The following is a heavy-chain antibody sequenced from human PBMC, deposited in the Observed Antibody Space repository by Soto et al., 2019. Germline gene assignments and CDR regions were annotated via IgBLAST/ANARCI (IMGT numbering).Heavy chain of an antibody. Sequence: GGSLRLSCAASGFTFSNYAMHWVRQAPGQGLEWVAVVSYDGSDKYYADSVRGRFTISRDNSQNTLFLQMTSLRPEDTAVYYCTGGRITFGGVIGLFDYWGQGTLVTSPQ. V-gene: IGHV3-30-3*01. CDR3: TGGRITFGGVIGLFDY. CDR2: VSYDGSDK. CDR1: GFTFSNYA. J-gene: IGHJ4*02. D-gene: IGHD3-16*02.